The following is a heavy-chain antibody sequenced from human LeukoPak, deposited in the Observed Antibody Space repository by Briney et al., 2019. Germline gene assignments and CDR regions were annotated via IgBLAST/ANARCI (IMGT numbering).Heavy chain of an antibody. J-gene: IGHJ4*02. V-gene: IGHV3-23*01. D-gene: IGHD2-2*01. CDR1: GFTFSTYS. CDR3: AKDRRACSSSSCYYRFDY. CDR2: ISDSGGST. Sequence: GGSLRLSXAASGFTFSTYSMNWVRQAPGKGLEWVSAISDSGGSTYYADSVKGRLTVSRDNSKNTMCLQMNSLRAEDTAVYYCAKDRRACSSSSCYYRFDYWGQGTLVTVSS.